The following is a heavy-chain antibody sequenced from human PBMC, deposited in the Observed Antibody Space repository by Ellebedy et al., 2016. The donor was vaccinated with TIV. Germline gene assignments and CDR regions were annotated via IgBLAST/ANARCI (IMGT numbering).Heavy chain of an antibody. CDR3: AKGQRVVTAPFDY. Sequence: PGGSLRPSCAASGFTFSDHLMDWVRQAPGKGLDWVSAISGSGVNTYYADSVKGRFTISRDNSKNTLYLQMDSLTAEDTAIYYCAKGQRVVTAPFDYWGQGTLVTVSS. J-gene: IGHJ4*02. CDR1: GFTFSDHL. D-gene: IGHD2-21*02. V-gene: IGHV3-23*01. CDR2: ISGSGVNT.